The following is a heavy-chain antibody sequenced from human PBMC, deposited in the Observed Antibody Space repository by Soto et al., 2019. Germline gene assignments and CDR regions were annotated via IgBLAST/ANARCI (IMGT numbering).Heavy chain of an antibody. CDR2: ISWDGGST. J-gene: IGHJ6*02. CDR1: GFTFDDYT. D-gene: IGHD2-2*01. Sequence: GGSLSLSCAASGFTFDDYTMHWVRQAPGKGLEWVSLISWDGGSTYYADSVKGRFTISRDNSKNSLYLQMNSLRTEDTALYYCAKDISGSRPGYCISTSCYGSYYYYGMDVWGQGTTVTVSS. CDR3: AKDISGSRPGYCISTSCYGSYYYYGMDV. V-gene: IGHV3-43*01.